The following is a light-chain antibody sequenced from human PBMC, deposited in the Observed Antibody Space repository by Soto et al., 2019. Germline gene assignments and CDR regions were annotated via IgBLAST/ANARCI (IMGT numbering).Light chain of an antibody. V-gene: IGLV2-14*01. CDR2: EVS. CDR3: LSYTRNTTLL. CDR1: SSDVGTYKY. J-gene: IGLJ2*01. Sequence: QSALTQPASVSGSPGQSITISCTGTSSDVGTYKYVSWYQQHPGKAPKLMIYEVSNRPSGVSNRFSGSKSGNTASLTIAGLQTEDEADYYCLSYTRNTTLLFGGGTKLTVL.